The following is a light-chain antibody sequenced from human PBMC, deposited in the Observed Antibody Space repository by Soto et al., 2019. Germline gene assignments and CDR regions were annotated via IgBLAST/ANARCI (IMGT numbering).Light chain of an antibody. Sequence: EIVLTQSPATLSLSPGERATLSCRASQSVSSYLAWYQQKPGQAPRLLIYDASNRATGIPARFSGSGSGTHFPLTISSLEPEDFAVYYCQQRSNWPLTFGGGTKVEIK. J-gene: IGKJ4*01. V-gene: IGKV3-11*01. CDR1: QSVSSY. CDR2: DAS. CDR3: QQRSNWPLT.